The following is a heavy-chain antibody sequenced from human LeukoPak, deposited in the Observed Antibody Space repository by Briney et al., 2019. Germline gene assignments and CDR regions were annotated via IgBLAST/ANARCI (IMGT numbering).Heavy chain of an antibody. D-gene: IGHD3-3*01. CDR1: GFTFSSYS. J-gene: IGHJ5*02. V-gene: IGHV3-21*01. CDR2: ISSSSCYI. CDR3: ARSAEGITIFGVVISWFDP. Sequence: GGSLRLSCAASGFTFSSYSMNWVRQAPGKGLEWVSSISSSSCYIYYADSVKGRFTISRDNAKNSLYLQMNSLRAEDTAVYYCARSAEGITIFGVVISWFDPWGQGTLVTVSS.